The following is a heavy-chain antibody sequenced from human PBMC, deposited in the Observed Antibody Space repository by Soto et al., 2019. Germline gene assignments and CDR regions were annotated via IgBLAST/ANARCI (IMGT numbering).Heavy chain of an antibody. CDR3: ASGRASGDY. J-gene: IGHJ4*02. Sequence: QVQLVQSGAELKEPGASVKISCKGSGYTFTNFYIHWVRQAPGQGLEWMGIVNPNCGSTNYAQNFKGRITISSDTSTSTVYMDLSSLRSDDTAVYYCASGRASGDYWGQGTLVTVSS. CDR2: VNPNCGST. CDR1: GYTFTNFY. V-gene: IGHV1-46*01.